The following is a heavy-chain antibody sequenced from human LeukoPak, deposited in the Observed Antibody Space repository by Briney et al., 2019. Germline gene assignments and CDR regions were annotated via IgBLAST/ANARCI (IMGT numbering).Heavy chain of an antibody. CDR2: TYHSGNT. CDR3: ARDRDGYNTYDY. Sequence: SETLSLTCTVSGYSISSGHYWAWIRQPPGKGLEWLGTTYHSGNTYYNPSLKSRVTLSVATSKNQFSLKLNSVTAADTAVYYCARDRDGYNTYDYWGQGTLVTVSS. J-gene: IGHJ4*02. D-gene: IGHD5-24*01. V-gene: IGHV4-38-2*02. CDR1: GYSISSGHY.